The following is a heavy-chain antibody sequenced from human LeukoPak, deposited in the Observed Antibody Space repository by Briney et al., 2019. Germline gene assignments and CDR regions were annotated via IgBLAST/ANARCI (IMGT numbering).Heavy chain of an antibody. CDR2: ISGSGGST. CDR3: ARGGQNFDFWRFDY. CDR1: GFTSNDHA. D-gene: IGHD3-3*01. Sequence: PGGSLSLSCAVSGFTSNDHAMSWVRQAPGEGLEWVSSISGSGGSTYYADYVKGRSTIFRDNTKKVVYFEMNSLRGEDTAVYFCARGGQNFDFWRFDYWGQGTLAVVSS. V-gene: IGHV3-23*01. J-gene: IGHJ4*02.